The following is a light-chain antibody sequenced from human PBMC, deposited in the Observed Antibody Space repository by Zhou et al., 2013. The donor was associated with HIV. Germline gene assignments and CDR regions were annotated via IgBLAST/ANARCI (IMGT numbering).Light chain of an antibody. CDR2: AAS. CDR3: LQSYSTVWT. CDR1: QSINNF. Sequence: DIQLTQSPSSLSASVGDRVTITCRASQSINNFLNWYQQRPGEAPELLIYAASHLQTGVPSRFSGSASGTDFTLTISSVQPEDFATYYCLQSYSTVWTFGQGTKVEMK. V-gene: IGKV1-39*01. J-gene: IGKJ1*01.